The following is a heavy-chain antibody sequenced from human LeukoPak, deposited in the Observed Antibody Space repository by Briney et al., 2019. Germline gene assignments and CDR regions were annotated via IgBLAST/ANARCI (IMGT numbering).Heavy chain of an antibody. CDR1: GGSIISSSNY. Sequence: SETLSLTCTVSGGSIISSSNYWGWIRQPQGKGLEWIGVIYYSGSTNYNPSLKSRVTISVHTSKNQFSLKLSSVTAADTALYSCARVDYSYYYMDVWGKGTTVTVSS. CDR3: ARVDYSYYYMDV. CDR2: IYYSGST. V-gene: IGHV4-39*01. J-gene: IGHJ6*03.